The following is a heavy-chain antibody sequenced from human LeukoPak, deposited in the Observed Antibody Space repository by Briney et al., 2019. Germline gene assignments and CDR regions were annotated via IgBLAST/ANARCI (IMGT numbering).Heavy chain of an antibody. CDR1: GFTFSSYA. CDR3: ANCGGDCYFFDY. Sequence: GGSLRLSCAASGFTFSSYAMSWVRQAPGKGLEWVSAISGSGGSTYYADSVKGRFTISRDNSKNTLYLQMNSLRAEDTAVYYCANCGGDCYFFDYWGQGTLVTVSS. D-gene: IGHD2-21*02. J-gene: IGHJ4*02. V-gene: IGHV3-23*01. CDR2: ISGSGGST.